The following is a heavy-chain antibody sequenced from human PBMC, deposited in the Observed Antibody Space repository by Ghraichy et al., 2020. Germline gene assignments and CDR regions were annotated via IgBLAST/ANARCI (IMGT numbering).Heavy chain of an antibody. V-gene: IGHV3-48*02. CDR1: GFTLSGYS. D-gene: IGHD2-21*01. J-gene: IGHJ6*02. CDR3: ARGYRVVRSYYYNGIDV. Sequence: GGSLRLSCVGSGFTLSGYSMNWVRQAPGKGLEWVSYITSSSRLISYADSVKGRFTVSRDNAKNSLYLQMKSLRDEDTAVYYCARGYRVVRSYYYNGIDVWGQGTTVTVSS. CDR2: ITSSSRLI.